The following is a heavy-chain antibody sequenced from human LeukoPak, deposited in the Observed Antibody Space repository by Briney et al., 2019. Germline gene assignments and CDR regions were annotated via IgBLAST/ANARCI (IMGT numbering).Heavy chain of an antibody. CDR3: AREYRSSWYLNWFDP. CDR1: GYSISSGYY. V-gene: IGHV4-38-2*02. Sequence: SETLSLTCTVSGYSISSGYYWGWIRQSPGKGLEWIGSIYNSGSTYYNPPLKSRVTISIDTSKNQFSLKLSSVTAADTAVYYCAREYRSSWYLNWFDPWGQGTLVTVSS. D-gene: IGHD6-13*01. J-gene: IGHJ5*02. CDR2: IYNSGST.